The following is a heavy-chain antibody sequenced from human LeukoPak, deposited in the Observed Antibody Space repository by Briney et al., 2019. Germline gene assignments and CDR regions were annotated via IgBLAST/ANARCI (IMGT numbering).Heavy chain of an antibody. Sequence: GGSLRLSCAASGFTFSSYAMHWVRQAPGKGLEWVAVISYDGSNKYYAASVKGRFTISRDNSKNTLYLQMNSLRAEDTAVYYCARNIAAAGTLVDYWGQGTLVTVSS. D-gene: IGHD6-13*01. CDR3: ARNIAAAGTLVDY. V-gene: IGHV3-30*04. CDR1: GFTFSSYA. J-gene: IGHJ4*02. CDR2: ISYDGSNK.